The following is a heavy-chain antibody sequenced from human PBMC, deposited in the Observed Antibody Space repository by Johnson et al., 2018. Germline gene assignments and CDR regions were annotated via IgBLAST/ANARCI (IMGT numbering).Heavy chain of an antibody. CDR3: ARGDSEAFTL. Sequence: VQLQESGGALVQSGGSLRLSCAASGFTFSYYWMHWVRQAPGKGLVWVSRIHSDGSATNYADSVKGRFTISRDNARKTVVLQMNGLVFEDTAVYFCARGDSEAFTLWGQGTTVTVSS. D-gene: IGHD3-16*01. CDR2: IHSDGSAT. CDR1: GFTFSYYW. J-gene: IGHJ3*01. V-gene: IGHV3-74*01.